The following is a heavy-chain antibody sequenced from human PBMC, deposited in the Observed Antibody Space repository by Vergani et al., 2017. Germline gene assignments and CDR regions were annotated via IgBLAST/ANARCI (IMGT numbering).Heavy chain of an antibody. J-gene: IGHJ6*02. Sequence: QVQLVQSGAEVKKPGSSVKVSCKASGDTFSSYGISWVRQAPGQGLEWMGGIIPIFGPANYAQKFRGRVTITAYESTSTAYMELSSLRSDDTAVYYCARALGPDYYYYFGMDVWGQGTTVTVSS. D-gene: IGHD4/OR15-4a*01. V-gene: IGHV1-69*12. CDR3: ARALGPDYYYYFGMDV. CDR1: GDTFSSYG. CDR2: IIPIFGPA.